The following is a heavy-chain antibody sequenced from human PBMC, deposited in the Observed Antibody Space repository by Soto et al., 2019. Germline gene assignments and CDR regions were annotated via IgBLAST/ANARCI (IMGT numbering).Heavy chain of an antibody. Sequence: VQLVESGGGLVQPGGSLRLSCAASGFTFSSYEMTWVRQAPGMGLEWISYISNIRSTTYYADSVKGRFTISRDNSKNTLYLQMNSLRAEDTAVYYCARDPLGYYDSSGYYHGSVYWGQGTLVTVSS. CDR1: GFTFSSYE. V-gene: IGHV3-48*03. J-gene: IGHJ4*02. CDR2: ISNIRSTT. CDR3: ARDPLGYYDSSGYYHGSVY. D-gene: IGHD3-22*01.